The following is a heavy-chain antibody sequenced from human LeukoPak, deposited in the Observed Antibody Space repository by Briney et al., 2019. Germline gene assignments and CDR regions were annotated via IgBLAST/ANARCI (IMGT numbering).Heavy chain of an antibody. CDR2: IIPIFGTA. Sequence: SVKVSCRASGGTFSSYAISWVRQAPGQGLEWMGGIIPIFGTANYAQKFQGRVTITADKSTSTAYMELSSLRSEDTAVYYCARYMTAVVVTAIQREDDAFDIWGQGTMVTVSS. CDR3: ARYMTAVVVTAIQREDDAFDI. D-gene: IGHD2-21*02. CDR1: GGTFSSYA. J-gene: IGHJ3*02. V-gene: IGHV1-69*06.